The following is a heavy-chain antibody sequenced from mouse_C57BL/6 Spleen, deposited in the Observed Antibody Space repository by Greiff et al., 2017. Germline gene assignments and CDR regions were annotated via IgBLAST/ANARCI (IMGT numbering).Heavy chain of an antibody. J-gene: IGHJ1*03. CDR3: ARSTTWWYFDV. D-gene: IGHD1-1*01. CDR2: ISSGSSTI. CDR1: GFTFSDYG. V-gene: IGHV5-17*01. Sequence: EVQRVESGGGLVKPGGSLKLSCAASGFTFSDYGMHWVRQAPEKGLEWVAYISSGSSTIYYADTVKGRFTIARDNAKNTLFLQMTSLRSEDTAMYYCARSTTWWYFDVWGTGTTVTVSS.